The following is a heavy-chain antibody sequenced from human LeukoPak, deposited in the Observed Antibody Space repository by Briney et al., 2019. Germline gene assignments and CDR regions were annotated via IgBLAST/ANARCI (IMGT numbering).Heavy chain of an antibody. V-gene: IGHV1-69*13. CDR1: RGTFSSYA. CDR3: AREGIISTVVTPDAFDI. CDR2: IIPIFGTA. D-gene: IGHD4-23*01. J-gene: IGHJ3*02. Sequence: SVKVSCKASRGTFSSYAISCVRQAPGQGLEWMGGIIPIFGTANYAQKFQGRVTITADEATSTAYMELSSLRSEDTALYYCAREGIISTVVTPDAFDIWGQGTMVTVSS.